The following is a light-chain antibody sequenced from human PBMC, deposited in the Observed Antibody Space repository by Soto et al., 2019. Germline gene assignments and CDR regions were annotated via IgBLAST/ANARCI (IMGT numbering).Light chain of an antibody. J-gene: IGKJ1*01. CDR2: DAS. V-gene: IGKV3-11*01. CDR3: QQRDYSPWT. Sequence: ETVLTQSPATLSLSPGERATLSCRASQSVRSNLAWYQHKPGQAPRLLIYDASNRATGIPSRFSGSGSGTDFTLTISNLEPEDFAVYYCQQRDYSPWTFGQGAKVEIK. CDR1: QSVRSN.